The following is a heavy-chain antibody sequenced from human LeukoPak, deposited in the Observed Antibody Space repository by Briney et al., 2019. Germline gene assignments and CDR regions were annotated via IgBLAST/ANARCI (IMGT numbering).Heavy chain of an antibody. J-gene: IGHJ4*02. V-gene: IGHV3-9*01. CDR2: ISWSSGSL. Sequence: PGGSLRLSCVASGFSFDDYAMHWVRQAPGKGLEWVSGISWSSGSLGYADSVKGRFTVSRDNSKNTLYLQMNSLRAEDTAVYYCARDGHDFWSGYIPSPDYWGQGTLVTVSS. D-gene: IGHD3-3*01. CDR3: ARDGHDFWSGYIPSPDY. CDR1: GFSFDDYA.